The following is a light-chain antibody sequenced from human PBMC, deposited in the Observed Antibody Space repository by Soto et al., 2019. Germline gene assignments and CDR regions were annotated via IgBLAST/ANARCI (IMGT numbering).Light chain of an antibody. V-gene: IGKV3D-15*01. J-gene: IGKJ5*01. CDR1: QSVSSSY. CDR3: QQYNNWPPIT. Sequence: EIVLTQSPGTLSLSPGERATLSCRSSQSVSSSYLAWYQQKPGQAPRLLIYGASSRATGIPARFSGRGSGTEFTLTISSLQSEDFAVYYCQQYNNWPPITLGQGTRLEI. CDR2: GAS.